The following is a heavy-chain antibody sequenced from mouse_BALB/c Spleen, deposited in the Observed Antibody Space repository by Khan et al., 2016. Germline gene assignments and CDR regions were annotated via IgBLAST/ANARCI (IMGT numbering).Heavy chain of an antibody. CDR3: ARERGHYAMDY. D-gene: IGHD3-3*01. V-gene: IGHV2-6-7*01. Sequence: QVQLKESGPGLVAPSQSLSITCTVSGFSLTGYGVNWVRQPPGKGLEWLGMIWGDGSTDYNSALKSRLSISKDNSTSQVFLKMNSLQTDDTARYYCARERGHYAMDYWGQGTSVTVSS. CDR1: GFSLTGYG. J-gene: IGHJ4*01. CDR2: IWGDGST.